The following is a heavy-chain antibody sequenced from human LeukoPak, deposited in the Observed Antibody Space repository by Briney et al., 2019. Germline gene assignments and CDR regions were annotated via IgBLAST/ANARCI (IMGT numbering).Heavy chain of an antibody. CDR2: ISGSGGST. V-gene: IGHV3-23*01. Sequence: GGSLRLSCAASGFTFSSYAMSWVRQAPGKGLGWVSAISGSGGSTYYADSVKGRFTISRDNSKNTLYLQMNSLRAEDTAVYYCAKDQCSGGSCYSVWGQGTLVTVSS. CDR1: GFTFSSYA. CDR3: AKDQCSGGSCYSV. D-gene: IGHD2-15*01. J-gene: IGHJ4*02.